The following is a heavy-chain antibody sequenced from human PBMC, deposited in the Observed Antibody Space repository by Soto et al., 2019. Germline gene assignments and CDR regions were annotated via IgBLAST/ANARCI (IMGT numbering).Heavy chain of an antibody. D-gene: IGHD2-21*01. CDR3: ARLSGDHSAFFSYGMDA. J-gene: IGHJ6*02. CDR1: GFTLSSYH. V-gene: IGHV3-48*03. CDR2: IHASSISNI. Sequence: LRLSCVASGFTLSSYHMDWVRQAPGKGLEWISYIHASSISNIYYADSVKGRFTISRDNAKNSLYLQMNSLRADDTAVYYCARLSGDHSAFFSYGMDAWGQGTTVTVSS.